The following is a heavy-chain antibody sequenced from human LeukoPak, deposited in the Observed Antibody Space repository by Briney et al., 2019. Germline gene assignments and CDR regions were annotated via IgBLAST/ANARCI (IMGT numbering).Heavy chain of an antibody. J-gene: IGHJ4*02. Sequence: GGSLRLSCAASGFTFSDYYMSWIRQAPGKGLEWVSYISGGGRTIYYADSVKGRFTISRDDAKNSLYLQMTSLRAEDTAVYYCAKCRFWSGPDYWGQGTLVTVSS. CDR1: GFTFSDYY. CDR2: ISGGGRTI. V-gene: IGHV3-11*01. D-gene: IGHD3-3*01. CDR3: AKCRFWSGPDY.